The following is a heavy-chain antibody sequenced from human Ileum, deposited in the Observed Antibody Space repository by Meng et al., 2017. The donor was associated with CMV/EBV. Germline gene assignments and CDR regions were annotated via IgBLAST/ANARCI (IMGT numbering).Heavy chain of an antibody. CDR3: ATGTSQAWELLHS. CDR2: INHSGGS. D-gene: IGHD1-26*01. CDR1: GGSFRGYH. V-gene: IGHV4-34*02. J-gene: IGHJ4*02. Sequence: QVQLQKWGAGLLKPSEPFSLTCGGYGGSFRGYHWSLIRQPPGKGLEWIGEINHSGGSNYNPSLKSRVTISLDTSKTQFSLKLNSVTAADTAVYYCATGTSQAWELLHSWGQGILVTVSS.